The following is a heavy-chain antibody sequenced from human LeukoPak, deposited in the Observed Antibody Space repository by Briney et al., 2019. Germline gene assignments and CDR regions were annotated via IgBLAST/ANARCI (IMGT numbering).Heavy chain of an antibody. CDR3: ARMSVDEWGYFDY. Sequence: ASVKVSCKASGYTFTGYYMHWVRQAPGQGLEWMGWISAYNGNTNYAQKLQGRVTMTTDTSTSTAYMELRSLRSDDTAVYYCARMSVDEWGYFDYWGQGTLVTVSS. CDR1: GYTFTGYY. V-gene: IGHV1-18*04. CDR2: ISAYNGNT. J-gene: IGHJ4*02. D-gene: IGHD3-16*01.